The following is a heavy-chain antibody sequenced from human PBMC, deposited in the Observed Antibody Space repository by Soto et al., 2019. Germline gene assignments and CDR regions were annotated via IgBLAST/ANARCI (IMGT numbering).Heavy chain of an antibody. V-gene: IGHV1-69*13. J-gene: IGHJ5*02. Sequence: SVKVSCKASGGTFSSYAISWVRQAPGQGLEWMGGIIPIFGTANYAQKFQGRVTITADESTSTAYMELSSRRSEDTAVYYCAEGYCSSTSCSGGFDPWGQATLVTVSS. D-gene: IGHD2-2*01. CDR2: IIPIFGTA. CDR1: GGTFSSYA. CDR3: AEGYCSSTSCSGGFDP.